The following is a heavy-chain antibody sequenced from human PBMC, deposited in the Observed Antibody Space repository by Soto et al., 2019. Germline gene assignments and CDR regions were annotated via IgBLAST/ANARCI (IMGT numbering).Heavy chain of an antibody. J-gene: IGHJ5*02. CDR1: GGSISSGGYY. D-gene: IGHD2-2*01. Sequence: QVQLQESGPGLVTPSQTLSLTCTVSGGSISSGGYYWSWIRQNPGKGLEWIGHIYYRGSTSYNPSLKRRVSISVDTSLNQFSLKLSSVTAADTAVYYCAGIVVVPATMGWFDPWGQGTLVTVAS. V-gene: IGHV4-31*03. CDR3: AGIVVVPATMGWFDP. CDR2: IYYRGST.